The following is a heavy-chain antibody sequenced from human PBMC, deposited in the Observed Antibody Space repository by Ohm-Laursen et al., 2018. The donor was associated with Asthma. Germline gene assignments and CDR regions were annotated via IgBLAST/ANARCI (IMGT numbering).Heavy chain of an antibody. Sequence: GSLRLSCSASGYTFSRYSIHWIRQAPGKGLQWVASISTASTFIYYADSVRGRFTTSRDNAKNSLYLQMNSLRAEDTAVYYCASSYYYDSSGYYSLDYWGQGTLVTVSS. CDR2: ISTASTFI. D-gene: IGHD3-22*01. J-gene: IGHJ4*02. V-gene: IGHV3-21*01. CDR1: GYTFSRYS. CDR3: ASSYYYDSSGYYSLDY.